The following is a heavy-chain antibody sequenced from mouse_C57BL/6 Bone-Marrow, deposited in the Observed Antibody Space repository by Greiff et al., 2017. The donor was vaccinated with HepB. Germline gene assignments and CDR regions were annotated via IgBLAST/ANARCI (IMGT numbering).Heavy chain of an antibody. J-gene: IGHJ3*01. V-gene: IGHV1-61*01. Sequence: QVQLQQPGAELVRPGSSVKLSCKASGYTFTSYWMDWVKQRPGQGLEWIGNIYPSDSETHYNQKFKDKATWTVDKSSSTAYMQLSSLTSEDSAVYYCAIGGYSNYLAWFAYWGQGTLVTVSA. CDR1: GYTFTSYW. CDR3: AIGGYSNYLAWFAY. CDR2: IYPSDSET. D-gene: IGHD2-5*01.